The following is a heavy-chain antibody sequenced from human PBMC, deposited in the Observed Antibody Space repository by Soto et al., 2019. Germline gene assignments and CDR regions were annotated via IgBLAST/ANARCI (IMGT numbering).Heavy chain of an antibody. Sequence: GGSLRLSCTASGFTFSGYDMHWVRQGIGKGLEWVSGIGTAGDPYYPDSVKGRFTVSRDNGKNSLYLQMNSLASEDTAVYYCARSEVIPEGCDYWGQGTLVTVSS. D-gene: IGHD3-16*02. V-gene: IGHV3-13*05. CDR2: IGTAGDP. J-gene: IGHJ4*02. CDR3: ARSEVIPEGCDY. CDR1: GFTFSGYD.